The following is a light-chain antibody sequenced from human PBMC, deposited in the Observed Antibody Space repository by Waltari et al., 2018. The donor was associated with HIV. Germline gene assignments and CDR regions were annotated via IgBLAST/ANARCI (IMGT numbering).Light chain of an antibody. V-gene: IGLV2-14*03. J-gene: IGLJ2*01. CDR3: NSYTTSSTLHVV. CDR2: DVS. Sequence: QSALTQPASVSGSPGQSITISCTGTSRDVGGYNYVSWYQHHPRKAPKLMIYDVSNRPSGVSNRFSGSKSGNTASLTISGLQAEDEADYYCNSYTTSSTLHVVFGGGTKLTVL. CDR1: SRDVGGYNY.